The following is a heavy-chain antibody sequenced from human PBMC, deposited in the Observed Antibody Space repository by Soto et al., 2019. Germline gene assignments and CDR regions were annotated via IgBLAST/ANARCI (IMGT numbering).Heavy chain of an antibody. D-gene: IGHD6-6*01. V-gene: IGHV5-51*01. Sequence: GESLKISCKGSGYSFASYWIGWVRQMPGKGLEWMGIIYPGDSDTRYSPSFQGQVTISADKSINTAYLQWSSLKASDTAMFYCATSYTSSSPFESWGQGTLVTAPQ. CDR2: IYPGDSDT. CDR1: GYSFASYW. J-gene: IGHJ4*02. CDR3: ATSYTSSSPFES.